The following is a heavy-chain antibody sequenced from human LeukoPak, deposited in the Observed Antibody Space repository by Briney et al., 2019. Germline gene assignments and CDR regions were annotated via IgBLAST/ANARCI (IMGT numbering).Heavy chain of an antibody. CDR1: GGSISSYY. CDR3: ARGPPYSNYDYFDY. J-gene: IGHJ4*02. CDR2: IYYSGST. D-gene: IGHD4-11*01. Sequence: PSETLSLTCTVSGGSISSYYWSWIRQPPGKGLEWIGYIYYSGSTNYNPSLKSRVTISVDTSKNQFSLKLSSVTAADTAVYYCARGPPYSNYDYFDYWGQGTLVTVSS. V-gene: IGHV4-59*01.